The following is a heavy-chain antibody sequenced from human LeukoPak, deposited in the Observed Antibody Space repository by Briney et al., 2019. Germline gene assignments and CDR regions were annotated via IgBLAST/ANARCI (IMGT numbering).Heavy chain of an antibody. CDR1: GSTLTTQG. Sequence: GGSLGLSCAAPGSTLTTQGMSWVGKFPGKGLGWFSTISGDRTNTHYADSVKGRFSISRDNSRNTLYLQMNSLTVEDTALYYCAHDAGPTGNPFFDYWGQGTLVTVSS. J-gene: IGHJ4*02. D-gene: IGHD4-11*01. V-gene: IGHV3-23*01. CDR3: AHDAGPTGNPFFDY. CDR2: ISGDRTNT.